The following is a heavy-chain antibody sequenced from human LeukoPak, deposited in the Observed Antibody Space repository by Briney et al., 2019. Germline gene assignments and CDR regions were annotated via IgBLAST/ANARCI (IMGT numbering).Heavy chain of an antibody. D-gene: IGHD3-10*01. J-gene: IGHJ4*02. CDR2: IHGTDGTT. Sequence: GGSLRLSCAASGFTFNNYYMTWVRQAPGKGLEWVSTIHGTDGTTYYADSVKGRFTISRDNSKNTLSQQMNNLRTEDTAKYYCVKDRSVVRGEYFDLWGQGTLVTVSS. CDR1: GFTFNNYY. V-gene: IGHV3-23*01. CDR3: VKDRSVVRGEYFDL.